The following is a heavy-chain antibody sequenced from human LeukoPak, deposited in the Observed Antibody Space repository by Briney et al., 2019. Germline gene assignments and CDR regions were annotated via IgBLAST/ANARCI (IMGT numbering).Heavy chain of an antibody. J-gene: IGHJ4*02. CDR3: ARDDVAAAGVDY. D-gene: IGHD6-13*01. Sequence: GGSLRLSCAASGFTFSTYAMSWVRQAPGKGLEWVSVIYTGGGTYYADSVKGRFTISRDNSKNTLYLQMNSLRAEDTAVYYCARDDVAAAGVDYWGQGTLVTVSS. CDR2: IYTGGGT. V-gene: IGHV3-53*01. CDR1: GFTFSTYA.